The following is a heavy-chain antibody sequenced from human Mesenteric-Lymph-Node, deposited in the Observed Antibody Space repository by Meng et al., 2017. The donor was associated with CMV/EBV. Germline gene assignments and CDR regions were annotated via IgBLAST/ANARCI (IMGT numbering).Heavy chain of an antibody. CDR2: ISGGGAST. CDR3: AKDLDGSYPWYLEH. V-gene: IGHV3-23*01. CDR1: GFTVSSHY. D-gene: IGHD1-26*01. J-gene: IGHJ4*02. Sequence: GESLKISCAASGFTVSSHYLSWVRRTPEGLEWVSAISGGGASTYYADSVKGRFIISRDNSKNTLFLEMYSLRGDDTALYYCAKDLDGSYPWYLEHWGQGTLVTVSS.